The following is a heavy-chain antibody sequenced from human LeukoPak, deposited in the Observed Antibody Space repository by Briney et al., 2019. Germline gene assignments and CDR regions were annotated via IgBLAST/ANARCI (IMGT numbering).Heavy chain of an antibody. D-gene: IGHD5-18*01. CDR1: GFTFSTYS. V-gene: IGHV3-21*01. J-gene: IGHJ4*02. CDR2: ITSSNNYI. Sequence: GGSLRLSCAGSGFTFSTYSMNWVRQAPGKGLEWVSSITSSNNYIYYADSMKGRFTISRDNAKNSLYLQMNSLRAEDTAVYYCATRERGDSYGYKYWGQGTLVTVSS. CDR3: ATRERGDSYGYKY.